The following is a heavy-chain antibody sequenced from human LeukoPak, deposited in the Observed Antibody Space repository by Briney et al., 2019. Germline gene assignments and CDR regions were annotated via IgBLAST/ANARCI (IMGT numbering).Heavy chain of an antibody. J-gene: IGHJ5*02. Sequence: GGSLRLSCAASGFTFSSYSMNWVRQAPGKGLEWVSSISSSSSYIYYADSVKGRFTISRDNAKNSLYLQMNSLRAEDTAVYYCARDYGDYPSGWFDPWGQGTLVTVSS. D-gene: IGHD4-17*01. CDR3: ARDYGDYPSGWFDP. V-gene: IGHV3-21*01. CDR2: ISSSSSYI. CDR1: GFTFSSYS.